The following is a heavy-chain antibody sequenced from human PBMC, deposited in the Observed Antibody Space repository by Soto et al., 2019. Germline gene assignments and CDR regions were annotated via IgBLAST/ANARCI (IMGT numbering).Heavy chain of an antibody. V-gene: IGHV3-21*04. CDR1: GFTFSSYS. CDR3: ATWHLREHAYDI. J-gene: IGHJ3*02. CDR2: ISSSSSYI. Sequence: PGGSLRLSCAASGFTFSSYSMNWVRQAPGKGLEWVSSISSSSSYIYYADSVKGRFTISRDNAKNSLYLQMRDLRPEDTALYFCATWHLREHAYDIWGQGTMVTVSS. D-gene: IGHD5-12*01.